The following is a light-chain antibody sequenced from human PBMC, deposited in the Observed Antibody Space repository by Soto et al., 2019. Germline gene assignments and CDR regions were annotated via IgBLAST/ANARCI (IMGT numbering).Light chain of an antibody. Sequence: DIHMTQSPSTLSASVGDRFTITCRASQSISSWLAWYQQKPGKAPKLLIYDASSLESGVPSRLRGSGSGTEFTLTIRSLQPDDFATYYCQQYNSYWTFGQGTKVDIK. V-gene: IGKV1-5*01. CDR1: QSISSW. J-gene: IGKJ1*01. CDR2: DAS. CDR3: QQYNSYWT.